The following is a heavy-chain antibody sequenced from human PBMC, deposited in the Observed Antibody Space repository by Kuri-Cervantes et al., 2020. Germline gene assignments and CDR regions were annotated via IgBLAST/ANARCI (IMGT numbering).Heavy chain of an antibody. J-gene: IGHJ4*02. CDR1: GYTFTGYY. CDR2: INPNSGGT. V-gene: IGHV1-2*02. D-gene: IGHD5-24*01. CDR3: ARADHRDGYNLGY. Sequence: ASVKVSCKASGYTFTGYYMHWVRQAPGQGLEWMGWINPNSGGTNYAQKFQGRVTMTRDTSISTAYMELSRLRSDDTAVYYCARADHRDGYNLGYWGQGTPVTVSS.